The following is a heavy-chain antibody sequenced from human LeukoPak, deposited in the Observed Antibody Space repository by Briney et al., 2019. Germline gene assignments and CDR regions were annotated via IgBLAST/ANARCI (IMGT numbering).Heavy chain of an antibody. J-gene: IGHJ4*02. V-gene: IGHV4-39*01. CDR3: ARLFIRDIVVVPAASIDS. CDR1: GASVSSSDYY. CDR2: IYFSGGT. D-gene: IGHD2-2*01. Sequence: PSGTLSLTCTVSGASVSSSDYYWGWIRQPPGKRLEWIGNIYFSGGTYYNPSLKSRVTMSVDTSNNQFSLKLSSVTATDTAVYYCARLFIRDIVVVPAASIDSWGQGTLVTVSS.